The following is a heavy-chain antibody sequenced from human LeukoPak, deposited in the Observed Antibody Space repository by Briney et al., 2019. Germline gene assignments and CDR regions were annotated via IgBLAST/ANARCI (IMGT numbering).Heavy chain of an antibody. CDR2: ISAYNGNT. CDR3: ARGQLNRLLWVGESLSNINPFDY. D-gene: IGHD3-10*01. CDR1: GYTFTSYG. V-gene: IGHV1-18*01. J-gene: IGHJ4*02. Sequence: ASVKVSCKASGYTFTSYGISWVRQAPGQGLEWMGWISAYNGNTNYAQKLQGRVTMTTDTSTSTAYMELRSLRSDDTAVYYCARGQLNRLLWVGESLSNINPFDYWGQGTLVTVSS.